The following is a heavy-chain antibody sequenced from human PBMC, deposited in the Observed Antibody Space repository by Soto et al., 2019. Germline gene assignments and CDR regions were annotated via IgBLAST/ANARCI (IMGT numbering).Heavy chain of an antibody. CDR1: GYTFSSYG. D-gene: IGHD1-26*01. Sequence: QVQLVQSGAEVKKPGASLKVSCKASGYTFSSYGISWVRQAPGQGLQWMGWISAYTGKTNYAQKLQGRVTMTTETSTSTAYMEVRSLRSDDTAVYYCARDLDSGSYYFDSWGQGNLVTVAS. CDR2: ISAYTGKT. CDR3: ARDLDSGSYYFDS. J-gene: IGHJ4*02. V-gene: IGHV1-18*04.